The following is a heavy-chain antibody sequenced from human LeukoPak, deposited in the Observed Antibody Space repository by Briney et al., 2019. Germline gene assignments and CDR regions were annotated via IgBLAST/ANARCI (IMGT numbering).Heavy chain of an antibody. Sequence: GGSLRLSCAASGFTFSSYSMNWVRQAPGRGLEWVSSISSSSSYIYYADSVKGRFTISRDNAKNSLYLQMNSLRAEDTAVYYCARGIAVAGTDYWGQGTLVTVSS. D-gene: IGHD6-19*01. V-gene: IGHV3-21*01. CDR2: ISSSSSYI. CDR3: ARGIAVAGTDY. J-gene: IGHJ4*02. CDR1: GFTFSSYS.